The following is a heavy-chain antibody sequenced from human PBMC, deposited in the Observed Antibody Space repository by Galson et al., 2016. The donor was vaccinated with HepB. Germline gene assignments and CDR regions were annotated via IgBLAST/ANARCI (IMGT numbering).Heavy chain of an antibody. CDR1: GFTFSSYA. CDR2: ISDSGGRT. D-gene: IGHD3-3*01. J-gene: IGHJ4*02. V-gene: IGHV3-23*02. CDR3: AKGLEAHYDFGSDYYGFDF. Sequence: SLRLSCTASGFTFSSYAMSWIRQAPGKGLEWVAGISDSGGRTYYGDSVKDRFTISREGNILYLEIDTLRVEDTAVYYCAKGLEAHYDFGSDYYGFDFWGQGTPVTFS.